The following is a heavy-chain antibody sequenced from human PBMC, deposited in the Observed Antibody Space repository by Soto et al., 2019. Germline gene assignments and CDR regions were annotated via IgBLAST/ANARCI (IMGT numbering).Heavy chain of an antibody. V-gene: IGHV3-30*03. CDR1: GFTFSNYA. CDR2: VSYDGSNE. J-gene: IGHJ4*02. Sequence: QVQLVESGGGVVQPGRSLRLSCAASGFTFSNYAMHWVRLAPGKGLEWVAVVSYDGSNEDFADSVKGRFTISRDNYKNTLNLQMNSLRADDTAVDYCAMATGYNRGWFAIFDYWGQGTMVTVSS. D-gene: IGHD6-19*01. CDR3: AMATGYNRGWFAIFDY.